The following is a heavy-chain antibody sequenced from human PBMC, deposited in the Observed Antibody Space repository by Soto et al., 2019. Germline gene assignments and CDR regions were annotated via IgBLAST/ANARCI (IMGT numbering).Heavy chain of an antibody. J-gene: IGHJ4*02. Sequence: GGSLRLSCAASGFTFSSYGMHWVRQAPGKGLEWVAVISYDGSNKYYADSVKGRFTISRDNSKNTLYLQMNSLRAEDTAVYYCAKSLSTDDPFDYWGQGTLVTVSS. CDR1: GFTFSSYG. V-gene: IGHV3-30*18. CDR2: ISYDGSNK. CDR3: AKSLSTDDPFDY. D-gene: IGHD4-17*01.